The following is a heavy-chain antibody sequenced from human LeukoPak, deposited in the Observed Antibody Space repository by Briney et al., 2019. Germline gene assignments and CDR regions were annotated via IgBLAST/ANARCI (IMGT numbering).Heavy chain of an antibody. Sequence: PSETLSLTCAVYGGSFSVYYWSWIRQPPGKGLEWIGEINHSGSTNYNPSLKSRVTISVDTSKNQFSLKLSSVTAADTAVYYCARGLKFRSRSAFDIWGQGTMVTVSS. V-gene: IGHV4-34*01. CDR1: GGSFSVYY. CDR2: INHSGST. D-gene: IGHD6-13*01. CDR3: ARGLKFRSRSAFDI. J-gene: IGHJ3*02.